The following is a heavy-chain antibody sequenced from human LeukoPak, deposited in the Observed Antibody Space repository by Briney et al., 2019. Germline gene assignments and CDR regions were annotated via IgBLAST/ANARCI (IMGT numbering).Heavy chain of an antibody. V-gene: IGHV3-7*01. Sequence: GGSLRLSCTASGFTFSNYWMSWVRQVPGKGPEWVANIKQDGSEKYYVDSVKGRFTISRDNARNSLYLQMNALRAQDTAVYYCARELNITGTTDYWGQGTLVTVSS. CDR2: IKQDGSEK. D-gene: IGHD1-7*01. CDR3: ARELNITGTTDY. J-gene: IGHJ4*02. CDR1: GFTFSNYW.